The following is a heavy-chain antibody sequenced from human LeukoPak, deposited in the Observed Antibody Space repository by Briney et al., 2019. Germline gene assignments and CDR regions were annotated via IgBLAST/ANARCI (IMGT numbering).Heavy chain of an antibody. Sequence: TSETLSLTCSVSGGSISSYYWSWIRQPPGKGLEWIGYIYYSGSTNYNPSLKSRVTISVDTSKNQFSLKLSSVTAADTAVYYCARVGVATIYYYYYMDVWGKGTTVTVSS. CDR3: ARVGVATIYYYYYMDV. J-gene: IGHJ6*03. CDR1: GGSISSYY. CDR2: IYYSGST. D-gene: IGHD5-12*01. V-gene: IGHV4-59*01.